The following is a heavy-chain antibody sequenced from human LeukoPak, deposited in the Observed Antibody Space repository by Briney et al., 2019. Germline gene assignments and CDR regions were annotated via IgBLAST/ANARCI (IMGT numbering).Heavy chain of an antibody. CDR2: ISYDGSNK. D-gene: IGHD6-13*01. CDR1: GFTFSSYA. CDR3: ARYHQQAGTMGTFDY. V-gene: IGHV3-30-3*01. Sequence: GGSLRLSCAASGFTFSSYAMHWVRQAPGKGLEWVAVISYDGSNKYYADSVKGRFTISRDNSKNTLYLQMNSLRAEDTAVYYCARYHQQAGTMGTFDYWGQGTLVTVSS. J-gene: IGHJ4*02.